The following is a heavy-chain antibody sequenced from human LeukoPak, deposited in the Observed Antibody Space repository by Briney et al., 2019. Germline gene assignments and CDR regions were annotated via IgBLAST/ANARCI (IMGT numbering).Heavy chain of an antibody. CDR1: GGSISSYY. J-gene: IGHJ5*02. D-gene: IGHD4-17*01. Sequence: SETLSLTCTVSGGSISSYYWSWIRQPAGKGLEWIGRIDTSGNTNYKPSLKSRVTMSVDTSKNQFSPKLSSVTAADTAVYYCARPTGGTTMTTGWFDPWGQGTLVTVSS. V-gene: IGHV4-4*07. CDR3: ARPTGGTTMTTGWFDP. CDR2: IDTSGNT.